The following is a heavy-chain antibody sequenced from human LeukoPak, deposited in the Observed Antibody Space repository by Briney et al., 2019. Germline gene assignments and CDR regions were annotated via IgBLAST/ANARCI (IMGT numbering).Heavy chain of an antibody. Sequence: ASVKVSCKASGYTFTGYYMHWVRQAPGQGLEWMGWINPNSGGTNYAQKFQGRVTMTRDTSISTAYMELSRLRSDDTAVYYCARAPGLIAVAGTNWFDPWGQGTLVTVSS. CDR1: GYTFTGYY. CDR3: ARAPGLIAVAGTNWFDP. V-gene: IGHV1-2*02. CDR2: INPNSGGT. J-gene: IGHJ5*02. D-gene: IGHD6-19*01.